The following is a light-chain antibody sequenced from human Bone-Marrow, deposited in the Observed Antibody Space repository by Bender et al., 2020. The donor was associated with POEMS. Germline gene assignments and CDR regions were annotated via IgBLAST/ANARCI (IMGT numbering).Light chain of an antibody. CDR1: SSDIGSYNL. V-gene: IGLV2-23*01. J-gene: IGLJ2*01. CDR3: CSYAGSDTVV. CDR2: EGR. Sequence: QSALTQPASVSGSPGQSITIPCTGTSSDIGSYNLVSWYQHRPDKAPKLIIYEGRGRPSGISNRFSGSKSGNTASLTISGVQAEDEAVYSCCSYAGSDTVVFGGGTELTVL.